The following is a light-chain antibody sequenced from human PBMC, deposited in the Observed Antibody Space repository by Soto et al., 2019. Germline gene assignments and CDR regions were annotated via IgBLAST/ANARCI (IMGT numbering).Light chain of an antibody. CDR1: SSNIGGNS. Sequence: QSVMTQPPSVSAAPGQKVTISCSRSSSNIGGNSVSWYQQLPGTAPKLLIYDDDKRPSGIPDRFSGSKSGTSATLGITGFQTGDEADYYYGSWDSSLSAYVFATGTKLTVL. V-gene: IGLV1-51*01. J-gene: IGLJ1*01. CDR2: DDD. CDR3: GSWDSSLSAYV.